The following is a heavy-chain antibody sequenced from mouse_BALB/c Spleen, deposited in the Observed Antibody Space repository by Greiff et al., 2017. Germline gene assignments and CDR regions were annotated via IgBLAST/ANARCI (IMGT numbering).Heavy chain of an antibody. CDR3: ARGSHFDY. CDR1: GFTFSSYA. J-gene: IGHJ2*01. V-gene: IGHV5-6-5*01. CDR2: ISSGGST. Sequence: DVHLVESGGGLVKPGGSLKLSCAASGFTFSSYAMSWVRQTPEKRLEWVASISSGGSTYYPDSVKGRFTISRDNARNILYLQMSSLRSEDTAMYYCARGSHFDYWGQGTTLTVSS.